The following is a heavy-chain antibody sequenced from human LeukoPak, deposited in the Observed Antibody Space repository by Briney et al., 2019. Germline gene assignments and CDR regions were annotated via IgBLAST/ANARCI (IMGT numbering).Heavy chain of an antibody. CDR3: ANVGRWPYPGY. V-gene: IGHV3-23*01. D-gene: IGHD5-24*01. Sequence: TGGSLRLSCAASGFMLRDYAMTWFRQAPGKGLEWVSAISGSGGSTFYVGSVKGRFTISRDNSKNTLYLQMNSLRAEDTAVYYCANVGRWPYPGYWGQGTLVTVSS. J-gene: IGHJ4*02. CDR1: GFMLRDYA. CDR2: ISGSGGST.